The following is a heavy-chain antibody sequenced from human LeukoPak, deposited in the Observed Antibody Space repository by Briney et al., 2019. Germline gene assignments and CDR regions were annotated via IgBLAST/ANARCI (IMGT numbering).Heavy chain of an antibody. CDR1: GGSLSGYY. D-gene: IGHD3-22*01. CDR2: INHSGST. V-gene: IGHV4-34*01. CDR3: ARRDYYDSSGFGN. Sequence: SETLSLTCAVYGGSLSGYYWSGIRQPPGKGLEWIGEINHSGSTNYNPSLKSRVTISVDTSKNQFSLKLSSVTAADTAVYYCARRDYYDSSGFGNWGQGTLVTVSS. J-gene: IGHJ4*02.